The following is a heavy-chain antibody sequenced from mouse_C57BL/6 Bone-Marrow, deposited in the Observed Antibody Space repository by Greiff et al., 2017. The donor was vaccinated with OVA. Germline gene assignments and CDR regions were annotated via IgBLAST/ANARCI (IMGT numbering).Heavy chain of an antibody. V-gene: IGHV1-80*01. D-gene: IGHD1-1*01. CDR2: IYPGDGDT. Sequence: VQLQQSGAELVKPGASVKISCKASGYAFSSYWMNWVKQRPGKGLEWIGQIYPGDGDTNYNGKFKGKAKLTADKSSSTAYMQLSSLTSNDSSVYSCARCRYYYDSSPYFDYWGQGTTLTVSS. CDR1: GYAFSSYW. CDR3: ARCRYYYDSSPYFDY. J-gene: IGHJ2*01.